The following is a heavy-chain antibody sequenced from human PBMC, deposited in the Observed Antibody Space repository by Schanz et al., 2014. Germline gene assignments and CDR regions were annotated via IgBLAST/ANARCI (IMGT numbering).Heavy chain of an antibody. CDR3: AKGRFGELSAFDI. Sequence: VQLVESGGGVVQPGRSLRLSCAASGFNFGSHGMHWVRQAPGKGLEWVSTIGTSGGTNYAESVKGRFTISRDNSKNTLYLQMNSLRAEDTAVYYCAKGRFGELSAFDIWGQGTMVTVSS. D-gene: IGHD3-10*01. CDR1: GFNFGSHG. V-gene: IGHV3-23*04. CDR2: IGTSGGT. J-gene: IGHJ3*02.